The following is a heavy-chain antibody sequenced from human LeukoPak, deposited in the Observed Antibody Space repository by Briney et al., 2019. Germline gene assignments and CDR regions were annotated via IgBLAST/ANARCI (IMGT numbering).Heavy chain of an antibody. CDR2: LKQDGSEK. D-gene: IGHD4/OR15-4a*01. J-gene: IGHJ4*02. CDR3: ARRAGAYSHPYDY. Sequence: GGSLRLSCVASGFPFSTYWMSWVRQAPGKGLEWVANLKQDGSEKYYVDSVKGRFTISRDNAKNSLYLQMNSLRAEDTAVYYCARRAGAYSHPYDYWGQGTLVTVSS. V-gene: IGHV3-7*03. CDR1: GFPFSTYW.